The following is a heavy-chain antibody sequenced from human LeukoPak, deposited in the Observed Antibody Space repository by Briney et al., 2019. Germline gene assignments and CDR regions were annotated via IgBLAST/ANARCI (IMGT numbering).Heavy chain of an antibody. D-gene: IGHD3-16*01. Sequence: SVKVSCKASGGTFSSYAISWVRQAPGQGLEWMGRIIPILGIANYAQKFQGRVTITADKSTSTAYMELSSLRSEDTAMYYCARELRIPLGWITYWGQGTLVTVSS. V-gene: IGHV1-69*04. CDR1: GGTFSSYA. CDR2: IIPILGIA. CDR3: ARELRIPLGWITY. J-gene: IGHJ4*02.